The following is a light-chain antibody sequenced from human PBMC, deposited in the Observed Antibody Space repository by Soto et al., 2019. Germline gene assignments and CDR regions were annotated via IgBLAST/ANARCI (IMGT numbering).Light chain of an antibody. J-gene: IGKJ1*01. V-gene: IGKV1-8*01. Sequence: AIRMTQSPSSFSASTGDRVTITCLASQGISSYLAWYQQKPGKAPKLLIYAAPTLQSGVPSRFSGSGSGTDFTLTISCLQSEDFATYYCQQYYSYPRTFGQGTKVDIK. CDR1: QGISSY. CDR3: QQYYSYPRT. CDR2: AAP.